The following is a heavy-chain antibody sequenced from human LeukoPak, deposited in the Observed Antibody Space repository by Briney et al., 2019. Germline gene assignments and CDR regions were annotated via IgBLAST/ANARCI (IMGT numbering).Heavy chain of an antibody. CDR3: AVKVVPAAIAFHYYMDV. Sequence: SVKVSCKASGGTFSSHAITWVRQAPGQGLEWMGGIIPLFGTANYAQKFQGRVTITADESTSTAYMELSSLRSEDTAVYYCAVKVVPAAIAFHYYMDVWGKGTTVTVSS. CDR2: IIPLFGTA. V-gene: IGHV1-69*13. D-gene: IGHD2-2*02. J-gene: IGHJ6*03. CDR1: GGTFSSHA.